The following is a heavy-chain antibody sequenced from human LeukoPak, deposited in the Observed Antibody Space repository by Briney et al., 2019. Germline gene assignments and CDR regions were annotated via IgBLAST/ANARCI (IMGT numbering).Heavy chain of an antibody. J-gene: IGHJ4*02. Sequence: GGSLRLSCAASGFTFRSYWMSWVRQTPGKGLEWVANINQDGSREDYVDSVKGRFSISRDNAKNSLYLQMNSLRDEDTAVYYCARDYGEWGQGTLVTLSS. CDR2: INQDGSRE. CDR1: GFTFRSYW. V-gene: IGHV3-7*01. CDR3: ARDYGE. D-gene: IGHD3-10*01.